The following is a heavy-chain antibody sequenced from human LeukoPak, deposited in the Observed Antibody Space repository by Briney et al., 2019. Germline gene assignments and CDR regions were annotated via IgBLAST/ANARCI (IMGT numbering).Heavy chain of an antibody. J-gene: IGHJ4*02. D-gene: IGHD6-13*01. CDR2: ISGSGGST. V-gene: IGHV3-23*01. Sequence: GGSLRLSCAASGFTFSDYWMHWVRQAPGKGLEWVSAISGSGGSTYYADSVKGRFTIPRDNSKNTLYLQMNSLRAEDTAVYYCAKTGTPWYYFDYWGQGTLVTVSS. CDR3: AKTGTPWYYFDY. CDR1: GFTFSDYW.